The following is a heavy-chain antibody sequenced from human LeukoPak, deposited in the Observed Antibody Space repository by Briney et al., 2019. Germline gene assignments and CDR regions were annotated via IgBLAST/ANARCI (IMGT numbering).Heavy chain of an antibody. CDR3: AIMHGYYDGSGYWVQ. CDR1: GVTFGSYA. CDR2: ISPSGDRT. Sequence: PGGSLRLSCAASGVTFGSYAMSWVRQAPGKGLEWVSFISPSGDRTSNADSVEGRFTISRDNPRNTLYLQMNSLRGEDTAVYYCAIMHGYYDGSGYWVQWGQGTLVTVSS. V-gene: IGHV3-23*01. J-gene: IGHJ4*02. D-gene: IGHD3-22*01.